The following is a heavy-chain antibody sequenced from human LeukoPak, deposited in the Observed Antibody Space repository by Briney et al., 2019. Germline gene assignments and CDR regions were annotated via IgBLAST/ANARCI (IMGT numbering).Heavy chain of an antibody. D-gene: IGHD5-12*01. Sequence: GESLRLSCAASGFTFSTHSMHWVRQAPGKGLEWISYISGTGSTLYYADSVTDRFTISRDNSKNTLYLQMNSLRAEDTAVYYCARAQGSGYDPYYYYGMDVWGQGTTVTVSS. J-gene: IGHJ6*02. V-gene: IGHV3-48*01. CDR2: ISGTGSTL. CDR1: GFTFSTHS. CDR3: ARAQGSGYDPYYYYGMDV.